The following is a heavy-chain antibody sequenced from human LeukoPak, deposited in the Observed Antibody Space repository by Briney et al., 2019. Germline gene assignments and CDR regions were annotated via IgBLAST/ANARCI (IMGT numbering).Heavy chain of an antibody. Sequence: GGSLRLSCAASGFSFSNHGMHWVRQAPGKRLEWVAVIWDDGNNKRYANSVNGRFTISRDNSENTLYLQMNGLTAEDTALYYCARDSYQDYYGRFDPWGQGTLVIVSS. D-gene: IGHD3-10*01. J-gene: IGHJ5*02. CDR2: IWDDGNNK. CDR3: ARDSYQDYYGRFDP. CDR1: GFSFSNHG. V-gene: IGHV3-33*01.